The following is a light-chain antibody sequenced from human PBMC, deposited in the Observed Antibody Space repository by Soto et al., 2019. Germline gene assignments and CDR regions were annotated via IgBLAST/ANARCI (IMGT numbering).Light chain of an antibody. CDR3: TSSTTDSLYV. CDR1: SSDVGGSNY. Sequence: QSVLTQPASVSGYPEQSITISCTGTSSDVGGSNYDSWYQQYPGKVPKLLINKVSNRPSGVSNRFSGSKSAYTASLTISGLQAEDEADYFCTSSTTDSLYVFGTGTQVTVL. CDR2: KVS. J-gene: IGLJ1*01. V-gene: IGLV2-14*01.